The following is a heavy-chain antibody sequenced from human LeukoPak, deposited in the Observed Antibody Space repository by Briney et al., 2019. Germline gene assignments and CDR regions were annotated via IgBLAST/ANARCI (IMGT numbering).Heavy chain of an antibody. J-gene: IGHJ4*02. D-gene: IGHD3-10*01. CDR3: ARLQGDLWFGDRDFDY. CDR2: ISAYNGNT. CDR1: GYTFTSYG. V-gene: IGHV1-18*01. Sequence: ASVKVSCKASGYTFTSYGISWVRQAPGQGLEWMGWISAYNGNTNYAQKLQGRVTMTTDTLTSTAYRELRSLRSDDTAVYYCARLQGDLWFGDRDFDYWGQGTLVTVSS.